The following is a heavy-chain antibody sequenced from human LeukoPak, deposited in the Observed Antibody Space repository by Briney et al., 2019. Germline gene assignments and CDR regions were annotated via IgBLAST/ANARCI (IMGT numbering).Heavy chain of an antibody. V-gene: IGHV4-34*01. Sequence: SETLSLTCAVYGGSFSGYYWSWIRQPPGKGLEWIGEINHSGSTNYNPSLKSRVTISVDTSKNQFSLKLNSVTAADTAVYYCARHALRTRIVVVPAASYYYYMDVWGKGTTVTVSS. CDR2: INHSGST. J-gene: IGHJ6*03. D-gene: IGHD2-2*01. CDR3: ARHALRTRIVVVPAASYYYYMDV. CDR1: GGSFSGYY.